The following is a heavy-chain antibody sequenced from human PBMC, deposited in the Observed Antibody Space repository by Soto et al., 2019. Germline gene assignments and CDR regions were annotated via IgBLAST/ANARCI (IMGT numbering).Heavy chain of an antibody. CDR3: ARGLLNYYFDY. D-gene: IGHD2-21*01. J-gene: IGHJ4*02. CDR1: GGSISSYY. CDR2: IYYSGST. V-gene: IGHV4-59*01. Sequence: SETLSLTCTVSGGSISSYYWSWIRRPPGKGLEWIGYIYYSGSTNYNPSLKSRVTISVDTSKNQFSLKLSSVTAADTAVYYCARGLLNYYFDYWGQGTLVTVSS.